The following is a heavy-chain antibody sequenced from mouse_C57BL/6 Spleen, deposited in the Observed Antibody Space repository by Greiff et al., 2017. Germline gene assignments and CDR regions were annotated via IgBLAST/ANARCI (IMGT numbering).Heavy chain of an antibody. J-gene: IGHJ2*01. V-gene: IGHV1-61*01. D-gene: IGHD2-1*01. CDR1: GYTFTSYW. CDR3: ARREGYGNHY. Sequence: LHQPGAELVRPGSSVKLSCKASGYTFTSYWMDWVKQRPGQGLEWIGNIYPSDSEPHYNQKFKDKATLTVDKSSSAASMQLSNLTSKNSAVYYKARREGYGNHYWGQGTTLTVSS. CDR2: IYPSDSEP.